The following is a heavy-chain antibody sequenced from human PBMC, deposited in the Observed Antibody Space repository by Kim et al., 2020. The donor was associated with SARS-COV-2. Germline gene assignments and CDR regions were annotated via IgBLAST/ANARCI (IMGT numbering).Heavy chain of an antibody. J-gene: IGHJ1*01. CDR3: ARGLNISLVF. Sequence: ASVKVSCKASGYTFTDYTINWVRQAPGQGPQWMGWINTNTGNPTYARAFTGRVVFSMDTSVTTAFLQITSLKSDDTAVYYCARGLNISLVFWGLGTLVTV. CDR1: GYTFTDYT. V-gene: IGHV7-4-1*02. CDR2: INTNTGNP. D-gene: IGHD6-6*01.